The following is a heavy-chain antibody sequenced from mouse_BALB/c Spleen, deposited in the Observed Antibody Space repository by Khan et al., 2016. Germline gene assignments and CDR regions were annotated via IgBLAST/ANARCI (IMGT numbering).Heavy chain of an antibody. Sequence: EVQLVESGAGLVQPGGSLKLSCAASGYTFSSYGMSWVRQTPDKRLELVGTINSNGGSTSYPDSVKGRFTISRDTAKNTPYLQISSLNSEDTAMYDCARGGYGYHYFDYWGQGTTLTVSS. CDR3: ARGGYGYHYFDY. D-gene: IGHD1-2*01. V-gene: IGHV5-6-3*01. CDR1: GYTFSSYG. CDR2: INSNGGST. J-gene: IGHJ2*01.